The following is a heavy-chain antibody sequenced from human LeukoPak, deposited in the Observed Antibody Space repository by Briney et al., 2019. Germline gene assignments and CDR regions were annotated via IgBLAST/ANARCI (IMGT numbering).Heavy chain of an antibody. CDR2: ISSSSSYT. D-gene: IGHD6-13*01. CDR1: GFTFSDYY. CDR3: ASFGSSWRFDY. Sequence: GGSLRLSCAASGFTFSDYYMSWIRQAPGKGLEWVSYISSSSSYTNYADSVKGRFTISRDNAKNSLYLQMNSLRAEDTAVYYCASFGSSWRFDYWGQGTLVTVSS. V-gene: IGHV3-11*06. J-gene: IGHJ4*02.